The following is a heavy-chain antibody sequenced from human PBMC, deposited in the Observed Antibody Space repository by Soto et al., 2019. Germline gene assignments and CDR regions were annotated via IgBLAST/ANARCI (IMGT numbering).Heavy chain of an antibody. D-gene: IGHD2-2*02. J-gene: IGHJ5*02. CDR2: IYYSGST. Sequence: PSETLSLTCTVSGGSISSGGYYWSWIRQHPGKGLEWIGYIYYSGSTYYNPSLKSRVTISVDTSKNQFSLRLSSVTAADTAVYYCASKLVVVTAAILTGWFDPWGQGTLVTVSS. V-gene: IGHV4-31*03. CDR1: GGSISSGGYY. CDR3: ASKLVVVTAAILTGWFDP.